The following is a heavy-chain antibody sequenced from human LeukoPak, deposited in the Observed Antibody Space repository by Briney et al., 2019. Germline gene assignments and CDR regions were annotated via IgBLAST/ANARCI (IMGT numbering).Heavy chain of an antibody. D-gene: IGHD3-10*01. Sequence: FRVRVTITRDTSISTAYMELSSLRSEDTAVYYCARAASGSYLRQGFDTWGQGTLVTVSS. J-gene: IGHJ5*02. CDR3: ARAASGSYLRQGFDT. V-gene: IGHV1-8*03.